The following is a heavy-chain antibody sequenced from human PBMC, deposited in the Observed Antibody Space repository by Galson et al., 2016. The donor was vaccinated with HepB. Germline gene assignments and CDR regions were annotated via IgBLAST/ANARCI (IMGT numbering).Heavy chain of an antibody. D-gene: IGHD3-10*01. CDR2: ISSRGGSAI. Sequence: SLRLSCAASGFTFSESYMTWIRQAPGKGLEWVSSISSRGGSAIHYADSVKGRFTISRDNAKNSLFLQMNSLRAEDTAVCYCAKEHYFGSGSYFDNWGQGTLVTVSS. CDR3: AKEHYFGSGSYFDN. V-gene: IGHV3-11*01. CDR1: GFTFSESY. J-gene: IGHJ4*02.